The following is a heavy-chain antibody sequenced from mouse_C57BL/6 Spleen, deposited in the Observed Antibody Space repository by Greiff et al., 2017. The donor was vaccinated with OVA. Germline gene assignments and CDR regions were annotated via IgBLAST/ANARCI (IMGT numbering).Heavy chain of an antibody. CDR3: AKGKSYYGPFDY. Sequence: VQLQQSGPELVKPGASVKISCKASGYSFTGYYMNWVKQSPEKSLEWIGEINPSTGGTTYNQKFKAKATLTVDKASSTAYMQLKSLTSEDSAVYYCAKGKSYYGPFDYWGQGTTLTVSP. CDR2: INPSTGGT. J-gene: IGHJ2*01. D-gene: IGHD1-1*02. V-gene: IGHV1-42*01. CDR1: GYSFTGYY.